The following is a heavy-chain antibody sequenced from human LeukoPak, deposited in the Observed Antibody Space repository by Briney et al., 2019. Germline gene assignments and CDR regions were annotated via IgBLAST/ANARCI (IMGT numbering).Heavy chain of an antibody. D-gene: IGHD3-9*01. J-gene: IGHJ4*02. CDR1: GGSISTYY. CDR3: ARQENRYHLLTGYYPGSVDY. CDR2: LYYSGGT. V-gene: IGHV4-59*01. Sequence: NTSETLSLTCTVSGGSISTYYWSWIRQPPGKGLEWIGFLYYSGGTNYNPSLKSRVSMSVDTSKNQFSLRLSSVTAADTAVYYCARQENRYHLLTGYYPGSVDYWGQGTLVTVSS.